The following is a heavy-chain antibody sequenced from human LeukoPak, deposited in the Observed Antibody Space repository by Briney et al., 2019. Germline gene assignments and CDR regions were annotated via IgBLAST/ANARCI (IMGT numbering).Heavy chain of an antibody. CDR3: ARVGVAARPVDY. Sequence: GGSLRLSCAASGFTFRSYWMSWVRQAPGKGLEWVANIKQDGSEKYYRDSVRGRFTISRDNARNSLYLQMNSLRAEDTAVYYCARVGVAARPVDYWGQGTLVTVSS. CDR1: GFTFRSYW. V-gene: IGHV3-7*01. CDR2: IKQDGSEK. J-gene: IGHJ4*02. D-gene: IGHD6-6*01.